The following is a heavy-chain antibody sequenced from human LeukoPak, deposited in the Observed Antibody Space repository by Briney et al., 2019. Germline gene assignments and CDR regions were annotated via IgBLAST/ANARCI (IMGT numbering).Heavy chain of an antibody. CDR3: ARVAAMVKTLYYMDV. V-gene: IGHV1-69*13. CDR2: IIPIFGTA. D-gene: IGHD5-18*01. Sequence: GASVKVSCKASGGTFSSYAISWVRQAPGQGLEWMGGIIPIFGTANYAQKFQGRVTITADESTSTDYMERSSLRSEDTAVYYCARVAAMVKTLYYMDVWGKGTTVTVSS. J-gene: IGHJ6*03. CDR1: GGTFSSYA.